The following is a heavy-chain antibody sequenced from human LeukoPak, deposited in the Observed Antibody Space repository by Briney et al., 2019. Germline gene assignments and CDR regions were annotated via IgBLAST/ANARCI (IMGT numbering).Heavy chain of an antibody. J-gene: IGHJ3*02. CDR2: ISWDGGST. V-gene: IGHV3-43*01. CDR3: AKGDRIVARDAFDI. Sequence: GGSLRLSCAASGFTFDVYTMHWVRQAQGKGLEWVSLISWDGGSTHYADSVKGRFTISRDNSKNSLYLQMNSLRTEDTALYYCAKGDRIVARDAFDIWGQGTMVTVSS. CDR1: GFTFDVYT. D-gene: IGHD6-6*01.